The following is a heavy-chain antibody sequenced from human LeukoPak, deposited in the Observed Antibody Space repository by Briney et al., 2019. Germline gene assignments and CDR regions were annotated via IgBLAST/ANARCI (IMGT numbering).Heavy chain of an antibody. CDR2: IYHSGST. D-gene: IGHD2-2*01. CDR3: ARFSLPSAASDY. V-gene: IGHV4-38-2*01. CDR1: GYSISSGYY. Sequence: SEPLSLTCAVSGYSISSGYYWGWIRQPPGKGLEWIGIIYHSGSTYYNPSLKTRITISVDTSKNQFSLKLSSVTAADTAVYYCARFSLPSAASDYWGQGTLVTASS. J-gene: IGHJ4*02.